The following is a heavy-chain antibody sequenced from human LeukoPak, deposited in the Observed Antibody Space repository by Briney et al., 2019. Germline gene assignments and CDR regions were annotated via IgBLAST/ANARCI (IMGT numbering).Heavy chain of an antibody. Sequence: GGSLRLSCAASGFTFSSYGMHWVRQAPGKGLEWVAVIWYDGSKKYYADSVKGRFTISRDNSKNTPYLQMNSLRAEDTAVYYCARDNSAAAPFGYWGQGTLVTVSS. CDR1: GFTFSSYG. J-gene: IGHJ4*02. D-gene: IGHD6-25*01. CDR2: IWYDGSKK. CDR3: ARDNSAAAPFGY. V-gene: IGHV3-33*01.